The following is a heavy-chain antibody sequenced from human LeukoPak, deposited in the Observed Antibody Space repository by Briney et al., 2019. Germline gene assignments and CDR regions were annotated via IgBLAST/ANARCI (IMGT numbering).Heavy chain of an antibody. D-gene: IGHD2-15*01. CDR2: IRRKVSGATT. CDR1: GFTFGDYA. Sequence: GRSLRLSRTVSGFTFGDYAMGWVRQAPGKGLEWVGLIRRKVSGATTEYAASVKGRFTISRDDSKSIAYLQMNSLKTEDTAMYYCTRNIYCSGGSCSYYFDYWGQGTLVTVSS. J-gene: IGHJ4*02. CDR3: TRNIYCSGGSCSYYFDY. V-gene: IGHV3-49*04.